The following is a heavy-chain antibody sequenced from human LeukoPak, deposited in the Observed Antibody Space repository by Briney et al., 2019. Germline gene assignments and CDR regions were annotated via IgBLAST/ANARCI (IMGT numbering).Heavy chain of an antibody. Sequence: SCKASGYTFPSYFMHWVRQAPGQGLEWVAIISFDGRNKYYADFVKGRFTISRDNSKKTLYLQMNSLRAEDTATYYCATAGIAPTATGGGYWGQGTLVTVSS. J-gene: IGHJ4*02. CDR3: ATAGIAPTATGGGY. D-gene: IGHD6-13*01. V-gene: IGHV3-30*07. CDR1: GYTFPSYF. CDR2: ISFDGRNK.